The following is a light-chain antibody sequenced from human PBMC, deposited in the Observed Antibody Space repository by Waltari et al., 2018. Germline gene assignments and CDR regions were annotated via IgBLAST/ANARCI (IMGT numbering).Light chain of an antibody. J-gene: IGLJ3*02. V-gene: IGLV2-11*01. CDR1: SRDAGGSNY. Sequence: QSALTQPRCVPGSPRQSLTISCTGTSRDAGGSNYVSWYLHLPGKAPKLTLYDVTTGPSGVPTRFSCSKSGTTASLTITGLQGEDEADYYCQSHGGSSGVFGGGTKLTVL. CDR2: DVT. CDR3: QSHGGSSGV.